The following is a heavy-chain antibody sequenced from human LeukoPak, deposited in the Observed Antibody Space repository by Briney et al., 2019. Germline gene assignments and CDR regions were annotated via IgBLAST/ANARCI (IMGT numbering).Heavy chain of an antibody. V-gene: IGHV4-34*01. J-gene: IGHJ3*02. CDR2: INHSGST. D-gene: IGHD2-2*02. CDR3: ARGRKYCSSTSCYTRGLADAFDI. Sequence: SETLSLTCAVYGGSFSGYYWSWIRQPPGKGLEWIGEINHSGSTNYNPSLKSRVPISVDTSKDQFSLKLSSVTAADTAVYYCARGRKYCSSTSCYTRGLADAFDIWGQGTMVTVSS. CDR1: GGSFSGYY.